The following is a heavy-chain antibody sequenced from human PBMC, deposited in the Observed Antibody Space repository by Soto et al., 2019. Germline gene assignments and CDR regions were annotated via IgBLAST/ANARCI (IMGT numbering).Heavy chain of an antibody. CDR2: IYYSGST. D-gene: IGHD2-15*01. CDR1: GGSISSSSYY. J-gene: IGHJ4*02. V-gene: IGHV4-39*01. CDR3: ARQKTRQGWYTGGYFDY. Sequence: PSETLSLTCTVSGGSISSSSYYWGWIRQPPGKGLEWIGSIYYSGSTYYNPSLKSRVTISVDTSKNQFSLKLSSVTAADTAVYYCARQKTRQGWYTGGYFDYWGQGTLVTVSS.